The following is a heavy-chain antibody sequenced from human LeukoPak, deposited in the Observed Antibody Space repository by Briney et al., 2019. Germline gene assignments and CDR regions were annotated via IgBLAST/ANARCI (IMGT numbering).Heavy chain of an antibody. CDR3: ASGEDSSGWYGY. J-gene: IGHJ4*02. V-gene: IGHV4-38-2*02. D-gene: IGHD6-19*01. CDR1: GFSIRSGFY. CDR2: IHHSGST. Sequence: SETLSLTCTVSGFSIRSGFYWGWIRQPPGKGMEWIGNIHHSGSTYYNPSPKSRVTISVDTSKNQFSLKVTSVTATDTAVYYCASGEDSSGWYGYWGQGTLVTVSS.